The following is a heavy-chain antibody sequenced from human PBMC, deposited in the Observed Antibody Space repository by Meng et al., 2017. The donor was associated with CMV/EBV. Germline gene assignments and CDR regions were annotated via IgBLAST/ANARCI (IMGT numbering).Heavy chain of an antibody. V-gene: IGHV3-11*01. CDR2: ISSSGASI. CDR3: ARDETATQSERSAYSPDAFDI. CDR1: GFIFSDYY. J-gene: IGHJ3*02. D-gene: IGHD3-22*01. Sequence: SLKISCVGSGFIFSDYYMSWIRQAPGKGLEIVSDISSSGASIYYADSVEGRFTISRDNARNSLYLQMNTLRAEDTAVYYCARDETATQSERSAYSPDAFDIWGQGTMVTVSS.